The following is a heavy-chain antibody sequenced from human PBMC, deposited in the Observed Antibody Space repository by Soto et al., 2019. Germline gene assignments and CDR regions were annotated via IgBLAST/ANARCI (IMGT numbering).Heavy chain of an antibody. J-gene: IGHJ4*02. CDR2: IIPILGIA. D-gene: IGHD4-4*01. CDR3: ARTSPTVTNGMHFDY. CDR1: GGTFSSYT. V-gene: IGHV1-69*02. Sequence: SVKVSCKASGGTFSSYTISWVRQAPGQGLEWMGRIIPILGIANYAQKFQGRVTITADKSTSTAYMEPSSLRSEDTAVYYCARTSPTVTNGMHFDYWDQGTLVTVSS.